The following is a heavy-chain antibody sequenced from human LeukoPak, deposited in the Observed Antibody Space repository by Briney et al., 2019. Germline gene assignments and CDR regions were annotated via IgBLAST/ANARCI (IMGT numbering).Heavy chain of an antibody. CDR1: GYTFTSYG. Sequence: ASVRVSCKASGYTFTSYGISWVRQAPGQGLEWMGWTSAHNDDTNYAETLQGRLTMTTDISTSTAYMELTSLRSDDTAVYYCARDWDSRNDYFDPWGQGTLVIVSS. D-gene: IGHD1-1*01. V-gene: IGHV1-18*01. CDR3: ARDWDSRNDYFDP. CDR2: TSAHNDDT. J-gene: IGHJ4*02.